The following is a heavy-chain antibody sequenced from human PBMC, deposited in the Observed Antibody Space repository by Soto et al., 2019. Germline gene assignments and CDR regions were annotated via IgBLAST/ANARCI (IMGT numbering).Heavy chain of an antibody. CDR2: IVVGSGNT. CDR1: GFTLTSSA. V-gene: IGHV1-58*01. Sequence: VASVKVSCKASGFTLTSSAVQWVRQARGQRLEWIGWIVVGSGNTNYAQKFQERVTITRDMSTSTAYMELSSLRSEDTAVYYCAAEGRIRITMVRGALGGMDVWGQGTTVTVSS. D-gene: IGHD3-10*01. J-gene: IGHJ6*02. CDR3: AAEGRIRITMVRGALGGMDV.